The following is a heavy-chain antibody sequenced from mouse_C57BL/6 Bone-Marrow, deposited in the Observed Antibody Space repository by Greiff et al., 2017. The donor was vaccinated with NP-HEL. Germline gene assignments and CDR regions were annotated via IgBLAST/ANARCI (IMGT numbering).Heavy chain of an antibody. CDR2: ISSGGSYT. J-gene: IGHJ3*01. V-gene: IGHV5-6*01. CDR1: GFTFSSYG. CDR3: ASPIYYDYDVEVFFAY. D-gene: IGHD2-4*01. Sequence: EVQGVESGGDLVKPGGSLKLSCAASGFTFSSYGMSWVRQTPDKRLEWVATISSGGSYTYYPDSVKGRFTISIANAKNTLYLQMSSLKSEDTAMYYCASPIYYDYDVEVFFAYWGQGTLVTVSA.